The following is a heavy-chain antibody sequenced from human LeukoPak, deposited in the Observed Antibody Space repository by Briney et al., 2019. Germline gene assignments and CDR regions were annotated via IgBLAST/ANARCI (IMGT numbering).Heavy chain of an antibody. D-gene: IGHD3-9*01. J-gene: IGHJ4*02. CDR1: GYIFTSYG. CDR2: ISAYTGDT. V-gene: IGHV1-18*01. CDR3: ARSHYDILTGIPYYFDY. Sequence: ASVKVSCKASGYIFTSYGINWVRQAPGRGLGGMGWISAYTGDTNYAQTLQGRVNMTTDTSTRPAYMALGSLRSDGTALYYCARSHYDILTGIPYYFDYWGQGTLVTVSS.